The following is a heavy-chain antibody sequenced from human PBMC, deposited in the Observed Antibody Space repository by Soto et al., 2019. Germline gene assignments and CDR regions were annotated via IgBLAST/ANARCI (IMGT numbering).Heavy chain of an antibody. D-gene: IGHD3-22*01. CDR2: IDPSDSYT. CDR3: ARVPVYYDSSGYRFDY. Sequence: GESLKISCKGSGYSFTSYWISWVRQMPGKGLEWMGRIDPSDSYTNYSPSFQGHVTISADKSISTAYLQWSSLKASDTAMYYCARVPVYYDSSGYRFDYWGQGTLVTVSS. V-gene: IGHV5-10-1*01. CDR1: GYSFTSYW. J-gene: IGHJ4*02.